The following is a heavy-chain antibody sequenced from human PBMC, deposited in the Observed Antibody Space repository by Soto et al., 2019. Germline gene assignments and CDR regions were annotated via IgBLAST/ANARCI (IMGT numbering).Heavy chain of an antibody. Sequence: QTGGSLRLSCAASGFTFSSYGMHWVRLAPGKGLEWVALISYEGYDKYYADSVKGRFTISRDNSKNTLYLQMNSLRAEDTAVYYCARGHDELGYCSGGSCYCPDYWGQGTLVTVSS. D-gene: IGHD2-15*01. CDR1: GFTFSSYG. V-gene: IGHV3-30*03. CDR2: ISYEGYDK. J-gene: IGHJ4*02. CDR3: ARGHDELGYCSGGSCYCPDY.